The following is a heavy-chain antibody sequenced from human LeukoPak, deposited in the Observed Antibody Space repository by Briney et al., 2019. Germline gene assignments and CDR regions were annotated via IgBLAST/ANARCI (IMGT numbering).Heavy chain of an antibody. CDR2: ISYDGSNK. Sequence: GGSLRLSCAASGFTFSSYAMHWVRQAPGKGLEWVAVISYDGSNKYYADSVKGRFTISRDNSKNTLYLQMNSLRAEDTAVYYCARDLGNGYNPYYFDYWGQGTLVTVSS. CDR1: GFTFSSYA. V-gene: IGHV3-30-3*01. CDR3: ARDLGNGYNPYYFDY. D-gene: IGHD5-24*01. J-gene: IGHJ4*02.